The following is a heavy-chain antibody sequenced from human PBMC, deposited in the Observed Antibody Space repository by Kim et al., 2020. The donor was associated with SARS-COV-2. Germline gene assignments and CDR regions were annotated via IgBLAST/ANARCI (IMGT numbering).Heavy chain of an antibody. Sequence: SETLSLTCTVYGGSISSGGYYWSWIRQHPGKGLEWIGYIYYSGSTYYNPSLKSRVTISVDTSKNQFSLKLSSVTAADTAVYYCAREYRDITIFGVVIRDGMDVWGQGTTVTVSS. J-gene: IGHJ6*02. CDR2: IYYSGST. V-gene: IGHV4-31*03. CDR1: GGSISSGGYY. D-gene: IGHD3-3*01. CDR3: AREYRDITIFGVVIRDGMDV.